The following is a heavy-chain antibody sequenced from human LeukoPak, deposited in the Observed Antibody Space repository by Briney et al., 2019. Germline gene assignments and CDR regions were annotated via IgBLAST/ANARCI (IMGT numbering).Heavy chain of an antibody. D-gene: IGHD4-17*01. CDR1: GGSISSYY. V-gene: IGHV4-59*12. Sequence: SETLSLTCTVSGGSISSYYWSWIRQPPGKGLEWIGYIYYSGSTYYNPSLKSRVTISVDTSKNQFSLKLSSVTAADTAVYYCASQDYGDYRVGNWFDPWGQGTLVTVSS. J-gene: IGHJ5*02. CDR3: ASQDYGDYRVGNWFDP. CDR2: IYYSGST.